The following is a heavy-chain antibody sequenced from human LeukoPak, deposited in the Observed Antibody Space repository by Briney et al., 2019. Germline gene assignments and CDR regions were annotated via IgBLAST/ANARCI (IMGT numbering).Heavy chain of an antibody. CDR3: ARVHEMDRTVSNFDY. V-gene: IGHV4-61*02. CDR2: LFSSGTT. CDR1: GGSFSSGDYS. J-gene: IGHJ4*02. D-gene: IGHD2-8*01. Sequence: SETLSLTCTVSGGSFSSGDYSWNWIRQPAGQGLEWIGRLFSSGTTNYNPSLKSRVTISGDTSNNQFSLKLTSVTAADTAVYYCARVHEMDRTVSNFDYWGQGTLVTVSS.